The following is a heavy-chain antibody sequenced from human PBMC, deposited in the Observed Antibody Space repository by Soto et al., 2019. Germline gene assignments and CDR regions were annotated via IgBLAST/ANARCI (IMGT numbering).Heavy chain of an antibody. D-gene: IGHD6-6*01. CDR3: ARLRAYSSSSYYFDY. V-gene: IGHV5-51*01. CDR1: GYSFTIYW. J-gene: IGHJ4*02. Sequence: GESLKISCKGSGYSFTIYWIGWVRQMPGKGLEWMGIIYPGDSDTRYSPSFQGQVTISADKSISTAYLQWSSLEASDTAIYYCARLRAYSSSSYYFDYWGQGTLVTVSS. CDR2: IYPGDSDT.